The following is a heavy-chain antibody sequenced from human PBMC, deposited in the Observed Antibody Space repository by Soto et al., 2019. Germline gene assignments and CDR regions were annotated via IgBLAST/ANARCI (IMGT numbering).Heavy chain of an antibody. CDR1: RFTFSSYS. CDR3: ARAALYNWNDVSWFDP. Sequence: EVQLVESGGGLVQPGGSLRLSCAASRFTFSSYSMNWVRQAPGKGLEWVSYISSSSSTIYYADSVKGRFTISRDNAKNSLYLQMNSLRAEDTAVYYCARAALYNWNDVSWFDPWGQGTLVTVSS. CDR2: ISSSSSTI. V-gene: IGHV3-48*01. D-gene: IGHD1-1*01. J-gene: IGHJ5*02.